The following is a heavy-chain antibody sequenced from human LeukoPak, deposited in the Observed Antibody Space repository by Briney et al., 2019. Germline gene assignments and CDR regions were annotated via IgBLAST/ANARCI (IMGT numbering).Heavy chain of an antibody. CDR2: IYYSGST. CDR3: ARDLGSAGVDY. D-gene: IGHD1-26*01. J-gene: IGHJ4*02. CDR1: GGSISSSSYY. V-gene: IGHV4-39*07. Sequence: SETLSLTCTVSGGSISSSSYYWGWIRQPPGKGLEWIGSIYYSGSTYYNPSLKSRFTISVDTSKNQFSLKLSSVTAADTAVYYCARDLGSAGVDYWGQGTLVTVSS.